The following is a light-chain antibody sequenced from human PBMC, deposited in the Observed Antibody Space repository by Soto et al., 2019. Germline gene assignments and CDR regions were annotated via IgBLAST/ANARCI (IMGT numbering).Light chain of an antibody. CDR1: QSVSSSY. CDR2: GAS. J-gene: IGKJ1*01. V-gene: IGKV3-20*01. CDR3: HQYGSSAWT. Sequence: EIVLTQSPGTLSLSPGERATLSCRASQSVSSSYLAWYQQKPGQAPRLLIYGASSRATGVPDRFSGSGSGTHFTLTISRLEPEDFAVYYCHQYGSSAWTFGQGTQVEIK.